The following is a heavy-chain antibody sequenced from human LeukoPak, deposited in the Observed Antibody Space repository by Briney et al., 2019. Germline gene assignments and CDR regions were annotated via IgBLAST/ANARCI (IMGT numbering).Heavy chain of an antibody. CDR3: AKVALNRTPYYFDY. J-gene: IGHJ4*02. CDR2: ISYDGSNK. D-gene: IGHD1-14*01. CDR1: GFTFSSYG. V-gene: IGHV3-30*18. Sequence: GGSLRLSCAASGFTFSSYGMHWVRQAPGKGLEWVAVISYDGSNKYYADSVKGRFTISRDNSKNTLYLQMNSLRAEDTAVYYCAKVALNRTPYYFDYWGQGTLVTVSS.